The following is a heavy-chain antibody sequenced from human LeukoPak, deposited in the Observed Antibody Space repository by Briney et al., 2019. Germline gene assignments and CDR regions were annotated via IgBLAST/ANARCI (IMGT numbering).Heavy chain of an antibody. CDR2: ISGSGGST. J-gene: IGHJ4*02. V-gene: IGHV3-23*01. Sequence: PGGSLRLSCAASGFTFSSYAMSWVRQAPGKGLEWVSAISGSGGSTYYADSVKGRFTISRDNSKNTLYLRMNSLRAEDTAVYYCAKEGAPPDGATPFDYWGQGTLVTVSS. D-gene: IGHD1-26*01. CDR1: GFTFSSYA. CDR3: AKEGAPPDGATPFDY.